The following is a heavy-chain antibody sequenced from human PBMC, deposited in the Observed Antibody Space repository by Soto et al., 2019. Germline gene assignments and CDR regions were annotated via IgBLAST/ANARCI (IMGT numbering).Heavy chain of an antibody. V-gene: IGHV5-51*01. J-gene: IGHJ6*02. CDR1: GYSFTSYW. CDR3: ARHSRWGWELLGEANSPYYYYGMDV. D-gene: IGHD1-26*01. Sequence: PGESLKISCKGSGYSFTSYWIGWVRQMPGKGLEWMGIIYPGDSDTRYSPSFQGQVTISADKSISTAYLQWSSLKASDTAMYYCARHSRWGWELLGEANSPYYYYGMDVWGQGTTVTVYS. CDR2: IYPGDSDT.